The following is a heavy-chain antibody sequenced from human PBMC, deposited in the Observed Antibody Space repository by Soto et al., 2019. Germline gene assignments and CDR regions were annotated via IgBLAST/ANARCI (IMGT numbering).Heavy chain of an antibody. CDR2: ISAYNGNT. V-gene: IGHV1-18*01. Sequence: QAQLEQSGPEVKKPGASVNVSCKASGYTFSSYSISWVRQAPGQGLEWMGWISAYNGNTNYAQKLKGRVTMTRDPYTKTVNMELRSLTSDDTAVYYCARAVYGGNSGSWYSDLWGRGTLVTVSS. J-gene: IGHJ2*01. CDR3: ARAVYGGNSGSWYSDL. CDR1: GYTFSSYS. D-gene: IGHD4-17*01.